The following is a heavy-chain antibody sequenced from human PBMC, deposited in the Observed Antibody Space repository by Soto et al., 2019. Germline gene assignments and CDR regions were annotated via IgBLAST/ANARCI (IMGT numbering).Heavy chain of an antibody. V-gene: IGHV4-39*01. Sequence: QLQLQESGPGLVKPSETLSLTCTVSGGSISSSSYYWGWIRQPPGKGLEWIGSIYYSGSTYYNPSLKSRVTRSVDTSKNQFSLKLSSVTAADTAVYYCARQGFLWFGELLGYWGQGTLVTVSS. CDR1: GGSISSSSYY. D-gene: IGHD3-10*01. CDR2: IYYSGST. J-gene: IGHJ4*02. CDR3: ARQGFLWFGELLGY.